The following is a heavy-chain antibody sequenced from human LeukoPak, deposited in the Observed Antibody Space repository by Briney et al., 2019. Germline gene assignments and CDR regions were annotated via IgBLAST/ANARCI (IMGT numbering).Heavy chain of an antibody. CDR3: AREGGDTYGEADY. D-gene: IGHD5-18*01. Sequence: ASVKVSCRASGYTFTGYFMHWVRQAPGEGLEWMGWINPNNAETNYPQKFKGRVTMTRDTSINTAYMEVNRLTSDDTAVYYCAREGGDTYGEADYWGLGTLVTVSS. CDR1: GYTFTGYF. V-gene: IGHV1-2*02. J-gene: IGHJ4*02. CDR2: INPNNAET.